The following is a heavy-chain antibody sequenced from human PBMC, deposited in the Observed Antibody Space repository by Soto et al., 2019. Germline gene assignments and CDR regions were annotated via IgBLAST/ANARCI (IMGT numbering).Heavy chain of an antibody. J-gene: IGHJ6*02. V-gene: IGHV4-39*01. CDR3: ARLAGYCSGTSCYGYYGMDV. D-gene: IGHD2-2*01. CDR2: FHYSGRT. Sequence: SETMSLTCAVYGGSFSGPYSWGWIRQPPGKGLEWIGTFHYSGRTYYSPSLESRVTISVDTSKNQFSLKVSSVTAADTAVFYCARLAGYCSGTSCYGYYGMDVWGQGTTVTVSS. CDR1: GGSFSGPYS.